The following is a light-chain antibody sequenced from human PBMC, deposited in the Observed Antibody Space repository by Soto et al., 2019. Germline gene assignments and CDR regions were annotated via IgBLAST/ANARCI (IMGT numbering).Light chain of an antibody. CDR3: QQYKNWPPYT. CDR2: SAS. J-gene: IGKJ2*01. V-gene: IGKV3-20*01. Sequence: EVVLTQSPGTLSLSPGERVTLSCRASQSVASSYLAWYQQKPGRAPRLLFYSASSRATGIPDRFSGSGSGTDFTLTISRLEPEDFAVYYCQQYKNWPPYTFGQGTKLEMK. CDR1: QSVASSY.